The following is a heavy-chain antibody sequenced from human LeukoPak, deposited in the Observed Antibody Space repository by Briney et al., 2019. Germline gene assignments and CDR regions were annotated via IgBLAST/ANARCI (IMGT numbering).Heavy chain of an antibody. CDR2: VSNDGNIQ. J-gene: IGHJ4*02. Sequence: PGRSLRLSCAAYGFTLSNYVMHWVRQAPGKGLEWVAVVSNDGNIQYYPDSVRGRFTISRDNSKDTLYLQMNSLRAEDTAIYYCARDRDTYYDVLTAYVYWGQGTLVTVSS. V-gene: IGHV3-30-3*01. CDR3: ARDRDTYYDVLTAYVY. D-gene: IGHD3-9*01. CDR1: GFTLSNYV.